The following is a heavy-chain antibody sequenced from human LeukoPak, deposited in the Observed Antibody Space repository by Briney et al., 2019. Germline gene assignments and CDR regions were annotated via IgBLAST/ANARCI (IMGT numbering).Heavy chain of an antibody. CDR1: GFTVSSNY. Sequence: GGSLRLSCAASGFTVSSNYMNWVRQAPGKGLEWVSIIYSGGSTFYADSVKGRFTISRDNSKNALHLQMNSLRAEDTAVYYCARSNDSFDIWGQGTMVTVSS. V-gene: IGHV3-53*01. CDR2: IYSGGST. D-gene: IGHD5/OR15-5a*01. CDR3: ARSNDSFDI. J-gene: IGHJ3*02.